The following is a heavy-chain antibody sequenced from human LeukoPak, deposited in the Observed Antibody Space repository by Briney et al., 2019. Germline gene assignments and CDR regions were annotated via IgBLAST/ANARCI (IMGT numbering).Heavy chain of an antibody. CDR2: IGTSGDDT. Sequence: GGSLRLSCAASGFTFSSYAMSWVRQAPGKGLECVSGIGTSGDDTYYADSVKGQFTISRDNSKNTLYLRMNSLRAEDTAVYYCAKYSAATLYYFVHWGQGTLVTVSS. J-gene: IGHJ4*02. V-gene: IGHV3-23*01. CDR3: AKYSAATLYYFVH. CDR1: GFTFSSYA. D-gene: IGHD2-15*01.